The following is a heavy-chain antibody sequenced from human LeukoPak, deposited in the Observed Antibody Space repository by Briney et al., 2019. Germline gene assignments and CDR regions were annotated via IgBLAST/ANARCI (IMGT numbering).Heavy chain of an antibody. CDR1: GYTFTGYY. Sequence: ASVKVSCKASGYTFTGYYMHWVQQAPGQGLEWMGWINPNSGGTNYAQKFQGRVTITADESTSTAYMELSSLRSEDTAVYYCARAPRGIAVGYYYYYMDVWGKGTTVTISS. V-gene: IGHV1-2*02. CDR2: INPNSGGT. D-gene: IGHD6-19*01. CDR3: ARAPRGIAVGYYYYYMDV. J-gene: IGHJ6*03.